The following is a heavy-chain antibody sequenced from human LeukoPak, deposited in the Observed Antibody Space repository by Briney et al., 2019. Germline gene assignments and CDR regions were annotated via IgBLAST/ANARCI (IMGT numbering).Heavy chain of an antibody. D-gene: IGHD3-22*01. Sequence: GGSLRLSCAASGFTFSNYAMSWVRQAPGKGLDWVSAISGSGGSTYHADSVRGRFTISRDNSRNTLSLQMNSLRADDTAVYYCAKDNYYDSSVDSWGQGTLVTVSS. V-gene: IGHV3-23*01. CDR3: AKDNYYDSSVDS. CDR1: GFTFSNYA. CDR2: ISGSGGST. J-gene: IGHJ4*02.